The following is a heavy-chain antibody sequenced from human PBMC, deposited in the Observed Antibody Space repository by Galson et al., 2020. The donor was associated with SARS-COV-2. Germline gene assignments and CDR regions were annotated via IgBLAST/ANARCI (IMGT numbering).Heavy chain of an antibody. V-gene: IGHV4-59*11. CDR2: IYYSGST. Sequence: ETLSLTCTVSGGSISSHYWSWIRQPPGKGLEWIGYIYYSGSTNYSPSLKSRVTISVDTSKTQFSLKLRSVTAADTAVYYCARVPASGRGDYFDYWGQGNLVTVSS. CDR1: GGSISSHY. CDR3: ARVPASGRGDYFDY. J-gene: IGHJ4*02. D-gene: IGHD3-10*01.